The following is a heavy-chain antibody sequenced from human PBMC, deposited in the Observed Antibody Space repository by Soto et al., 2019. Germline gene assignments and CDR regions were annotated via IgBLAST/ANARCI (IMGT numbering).Heavy chain of an antibody. CDR2: IGPYGNTI. J-gene: IGHJ4*02. V-gene: IGHV3-11*01. CDR1: GFSFRDYF. Sequence: QVQLVESGGGLVKPGESLRVSCAASGFSFRDYFMSWIRQAPGKGLEWVAYIGPYGNTIGYADSVKGRFTISRDDAKKSLFLHMDSLRSEDTGVYSCERNDHTYGVYWGQGTPVTLSS. D-gene: IGHD1-1*01. CDR3: ERNDHTYGVY.